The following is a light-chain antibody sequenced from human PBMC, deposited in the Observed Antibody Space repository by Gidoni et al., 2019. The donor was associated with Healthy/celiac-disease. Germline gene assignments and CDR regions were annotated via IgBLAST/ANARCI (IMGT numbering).Light chain of an antibody. CDR2: GAS. CDR1: QSVGSN. Sequence: VMTQSPATLSASPGERAALSCRASQSVGSNLAWYQQKPGQAPRLLIYGASTRATGIPARFSGSGSGTEFTLTISNLQSEDFAVYYCQQYSNWPPVTFGQGTKVEIK. CDR3: QQYSNWPPVT. V-gene: IGKV3-15*01. J-gene: IGKJ1*01.